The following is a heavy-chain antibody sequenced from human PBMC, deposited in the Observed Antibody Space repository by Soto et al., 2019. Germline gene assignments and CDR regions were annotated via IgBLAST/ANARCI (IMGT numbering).Heavy chain of an antibody. Sequence: SETLSLTCAVSGGSISSGGYSWSWIRQPPGKGLEWIGYIYHSGSTYYNPSLKSRVTISVDTSKNQFSLKLSSVTAADTAVYYCARYGSYPRYFDYWGQGTLVTVSS. D-gene: IGHD1-26*01. V-gene: IGHV4-30-2*01. CDR2: IYHSGST. CDR1: GGSISSGGYS. J-gene: IGHJ4*02. CDR3: ARYGSYPRYFDY.